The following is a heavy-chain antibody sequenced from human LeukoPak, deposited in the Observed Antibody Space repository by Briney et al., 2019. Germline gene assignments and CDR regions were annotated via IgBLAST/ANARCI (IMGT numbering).Heavy chain of an antibody. J-gene: IGHJ4*02. D-gene: IGHD6-13*01. CDR2: IYYSGST. V-gene: IGHV4-30-4*01. CDR3: ARGIAAAGGDCFDY. CDR1: GGSISSGDYY. Sequence: SETLSLTCTVSGGSISSGDYYWSWIRQPPGKGLEWIGYIYYSGSTYYNPSLKSRVTISVDTSKNQFSLKLSSVTAADTAVYYCARGIAAAGGDCFDYWGQGTLVTVSS.